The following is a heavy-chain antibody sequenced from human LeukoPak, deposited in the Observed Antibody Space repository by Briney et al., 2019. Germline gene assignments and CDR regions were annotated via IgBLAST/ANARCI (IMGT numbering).Heavy chain of an antibody. Sequence: GGSLRLSCAASGFTFTHYGMNWVRQAPGKGLEWVSGIRANGETTYYADSVRGRFTISRDNSRSMVWLQMNSLRAEDTAVYYCARSLTAAAGNLGYWGQGTLITVSS. CDR2: IRANGETT. V-gene: IGHV3-23*01. J-gene: IGHJ4*02. CDR1: GFTFTHYG. CDR3: ARSLTAAAGNLGY. D-gene: IGHD6-13*01.